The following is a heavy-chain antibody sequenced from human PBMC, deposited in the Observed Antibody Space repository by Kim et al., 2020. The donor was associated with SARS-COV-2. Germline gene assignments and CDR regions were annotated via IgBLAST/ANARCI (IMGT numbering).Heavy chain of an antibody. CDR1: GFTFSNAW. D-gene: IGHD4-17*01. V-gene: IGHV3-15*01. CDR2: IKSKTDGGTT. Sequence: GGSLRLSCAASGFTFSNAWMSWVRQAPGKGLEWVGRIKSKTDGGTTDYAAPVKGRFTISRDDSKNTLYLRMNSLKTEDTAVYYCTMTTVTEYYYYYGMEVWGEGSTVTVSS. CDR3: TMTTVTEYYYYYGMEV. J-gene: IGHJ6*04.